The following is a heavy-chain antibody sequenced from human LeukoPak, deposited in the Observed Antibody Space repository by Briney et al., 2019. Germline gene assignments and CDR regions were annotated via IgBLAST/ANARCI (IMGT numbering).Heavy chain of an antibody. CDR3: AKGLLWFGDPWDY. CDR1: GFTFSSYA. V-gene: IGHV3-23*01. D-gene: IGHD3-10*01. J-gene: IGHJ4*02. Sequence: PGGSLRLSCAASGFTFSSYAMSWVRQAPAKGLEWVSAISGSGGRTYYADSVQGRFTISRDNSKNTLYLQMNSLRAEDTAVYYCAKGLLWFGDPWDYWGQGTLVTVSS. CDR2: ISGSGGRT.